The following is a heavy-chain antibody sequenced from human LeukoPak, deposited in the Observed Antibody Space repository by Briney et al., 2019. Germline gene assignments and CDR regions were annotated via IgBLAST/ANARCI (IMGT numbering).Heavy chain of an antibody. J-gene: IGHJ4*02. CDR1: GGSISSGGYY. Sequence: SETLSLTCTVSGGSISSGGYYWSWIRQHPGKGLEWIGYILYSGSTNYNPSLKSRVTISVDTSNNEFSLKLSSVTAADTAVYYCVGGYDSKELGYWGQGTLVTVS. V-gene: IGHV4-31*03. CDR3: VGGYDSKELGY. CDR2: ILYSGST. D-gene: IGHD3-22*01.